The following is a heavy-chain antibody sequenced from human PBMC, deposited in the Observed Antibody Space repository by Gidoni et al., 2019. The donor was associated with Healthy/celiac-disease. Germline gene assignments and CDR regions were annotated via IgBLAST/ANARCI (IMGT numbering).Heavy chain of an antibody. V-gene: IGHV3-21*01. D-gene: IGHD5-18*01. J-gene: IGHJ4*02. CDR3: ARESRGYSYAIDY. CDR2: ISSSSSYI. Sequence: EVQLVESGGGLVKPGGSLRLSCAASGFTFSSYSMNWVRQAPGKGLEWVSSISSSSSYIYYADSVKGRFTISRDNAKNSLYLQMNSLRAEDTAVYYCARESRGYSYAIDYWGQGTLVTVSS. CDR1: GFTFSSYS.